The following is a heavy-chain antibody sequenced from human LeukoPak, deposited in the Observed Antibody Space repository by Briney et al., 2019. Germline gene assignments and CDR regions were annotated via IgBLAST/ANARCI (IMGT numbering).Heavy chain of an antibody. CDR1: GYTFTGYY. CDR2: INPNSGGT. D-gene: IGHD3-22*01. CDR3: AVPYYYDSSGYYYEGHFDY. V-gene: IGHV1-2*02. Sequence: GESLKISCKGSGYTFTGYYMHWVRQAPGQGLEWMGWINPNSGGTNYAQKFQGRVTMTRDTSISTAYMELSRLRSDDTAVYYCAVPYYYDSSGYYYEGHFDYWGQGTLVTVSS. J-gene: IGHJ4*02.